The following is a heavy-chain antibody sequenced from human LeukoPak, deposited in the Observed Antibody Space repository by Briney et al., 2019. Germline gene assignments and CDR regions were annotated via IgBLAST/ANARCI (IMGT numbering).Heavy chain of an antibody. CDR2: TRNRANGYTP. V-gene: IGHV3-72*01. CDR3: ARSGFCGAGTCYSDYFDL. J-gene: IGHJ4*02. D-gene: IGHD2-15*01. Sequence: PGGSLRLSCSVSGFTSSDHYMDWVRQPPGKGLEWVGCTRNRANGYTPQYAASVEGRFSISRDVSKNSFYLQMNSLKTEDTAVYYWARSGFCGAGTCYSDYFDLWGQGTRVTVSS. CDR1: GFTSSDHY.